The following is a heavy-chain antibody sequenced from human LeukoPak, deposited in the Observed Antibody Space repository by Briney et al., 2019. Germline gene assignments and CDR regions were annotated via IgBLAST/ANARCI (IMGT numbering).Heavy chain of an antibody. CDR2: IYYSGST. Sequence: SSETLSLTCTVSGGSISSGDYYWSWIRQPSGKGLEWIGYIYYSGSTYYNPSLKSRVTISVDTSKNQFSPKLSSVTAADTAVYYCARDGSGSSHPIDYWGQGTLVTVSS. CDR3: ARDGSGSSHPIDY. V-gene: IGHV4-30-4*01. CDR1: GGSISSGDYY. J-gene: IGHJ4*02. D-gene: IGHD3-10*01.